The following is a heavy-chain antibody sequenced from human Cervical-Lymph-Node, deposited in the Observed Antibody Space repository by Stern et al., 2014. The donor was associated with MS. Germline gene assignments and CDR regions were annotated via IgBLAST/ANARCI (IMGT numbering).Heavy chain of an antibody. CDR2: IIPFLNTT. CDR1: GGTFTTHP. V-gene: IGHV1-69*06. CDR3: ASSVVASGH. D-gene: IGHD2-21*01. J-gene: IGHJ4*02. Sequence: QLVQSGAEVKKPGSSVKVSCKASGGTFTTHPITWWRQAPGQGLEWMGGIIPFLNTTNYAQNFQGRTTITADKSTGTTSMEISSLRSDDTAVYYCASSVVASGHWGQGTLVIVS.